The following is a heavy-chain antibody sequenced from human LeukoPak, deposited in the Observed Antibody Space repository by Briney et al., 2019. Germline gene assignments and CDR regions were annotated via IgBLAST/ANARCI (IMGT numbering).Heavy chain of an antibody. J-gene: IGHJ4*02. CDR1: GYTFTSYY. CDR2: FNPSGGST. Sequence: ASVKVSCKASGYTFTSYYIHWVRQAPGQGLEYMGIFNPSGGSTSYAQKFRGRVSMTGDTSTSTAYMELSSLRSEDTAVYYCARDLSEYDFWSGPQDYWGQGTLVTVSS. V-gene: IGHV1-46*01. D-gene: IGHD3-3*01. CDR3: ARDLSEYDFWSGPQDY.